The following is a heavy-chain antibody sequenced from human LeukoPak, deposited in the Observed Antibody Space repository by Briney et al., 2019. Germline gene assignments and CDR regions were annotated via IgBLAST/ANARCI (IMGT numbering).Heavy chain of an antibody. CDR3: ARDLWYSSGWYHYYYYYMDV. CDR1: GFTFSSYW. Sequence: GGSLRLSCAASGFTFSSYWMIWVRQAPGKGREWVANIKQDGSEKYYVDSVKGRFTISRDNAKNSLYLQMNSLRAEDTAVYYCARDLWYSSGWYHYYYYYMDVWGKGTTVTVSS. CDR2: IKQDGSEK. D-gene: IGHD6-19*01. J-gene: IGHJ6*03. V-gene: IGHV3-7*01.